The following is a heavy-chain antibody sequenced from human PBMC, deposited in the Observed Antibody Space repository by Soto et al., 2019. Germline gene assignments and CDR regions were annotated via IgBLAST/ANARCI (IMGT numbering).Heavy chain of an antibody. J-gene: IGHJ6*03. CDR3: AKHGCSYPACYPYYYYVDV. Sequence: EVQPLESGGGLAQPGGSLRLSCAASGFTFSDSALSWVRQGTGKGLEWVSSVTVSGDTSYYADSVEGRFTISRDNSKNTLYLQMNSLRADDTAVYYCAKHGCSYPACYPYYYYVDVWGEGATVTVSS. D-gene: IGHD2-15*01. CDR1: GFTFSDSA. CDR2: VTVSGDTS. V-gene: IGHV3-23*01.